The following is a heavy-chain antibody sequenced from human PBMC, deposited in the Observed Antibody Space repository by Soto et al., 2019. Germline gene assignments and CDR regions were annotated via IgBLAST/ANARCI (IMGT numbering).Heavy chain of an antibody. Sequence: QITLNESGPTQVKPRQTLTLTCTFSGFSLTTSVVGVGWIRQSPGTAPEWLALIYWYDDKRYSPSLKSRLTITNDTSKNQVVLTMADLDHADTATYYCAHRVLRTVFGFVTTTAIYFDFWGQGTPVAVSS. D-gene: IGHD3-3*01. CDR1: GFSLTTSVVG. CDR3: AHRVLRTVFGFVTTTAIYFDF. V-gene: IGHV2-5*01. J-gene: IGHJ4*02. CDR2: IYWYDDK.